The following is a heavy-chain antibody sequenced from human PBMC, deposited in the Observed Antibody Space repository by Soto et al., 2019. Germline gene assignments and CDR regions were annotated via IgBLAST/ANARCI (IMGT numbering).Heavy chain of an antibody. CDR2: MNPNSGNT. CDR3: ARGAPGIAAAGSDY. V-gene: IGHV1-8*01. D-gene: IGHD6-13*01. J-gene: IGHJ4*02. Sequence: QVQLVQSGAEVKKPGASVKVSCKASGYTFTSYDINWVRQATGQGLEWMGWMNPNSGNTGYAQKFQGRVTMTRNTSISTAYMELSSLRSEDTVLYYCARGAPGIAAAGSDYWGQGTLFTVSS. CDR1: GYTFTSYD.